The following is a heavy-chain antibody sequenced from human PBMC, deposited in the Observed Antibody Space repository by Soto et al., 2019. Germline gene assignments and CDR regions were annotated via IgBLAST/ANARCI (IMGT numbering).Heavy chain of an antibody. V-gene: IGHV1-8*01. D-gene: IGHD6-19*01. CDR1: GYTFTRYH. CDR3: ARDHSSGPYVPYYCGGMEV. J-gene: IGHJ6*02. Sequence: QVQLVQSGAEVKKPGASVKVSCKASGYTFTRYHINWVRQATGQGLEWMGWVNPNSGNTGYAQKSQALATMTRNTTRRTAYMYQSRMPCEDTAVYYCARDHSSGPYVPYYCGGMEVWAQEPTFTVS. CDR2: VNPNSGNT.